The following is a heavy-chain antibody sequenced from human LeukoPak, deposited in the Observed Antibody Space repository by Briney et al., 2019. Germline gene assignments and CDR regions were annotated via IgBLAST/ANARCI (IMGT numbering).Heavy chain of an antibody. CDR2: IWYDGSNK. J-gene: IGHJ6*02. V-gene: IGHV3-33*01. CDR1: GFTFSSYG. Sequence: GGSLRLSCAASGFTFSSYGTHWVRQAPGKGLEWVAVIWYDGSNKYYADSVKGRFTISRDNSKNTLYLQMNSLRAEDTAVYYCAREAYCSGGSCRGDYGMDVWGQGTTVTVSS. D-gene: IGHD2-15*01. CDR3: AREAYCSGGSCRGDYGMDV.